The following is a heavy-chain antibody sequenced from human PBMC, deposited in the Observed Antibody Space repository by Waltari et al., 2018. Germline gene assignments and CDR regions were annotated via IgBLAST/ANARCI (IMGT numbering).Heavy chain of an antibody. V-gene: IGHV1-69*01. CDR3: AREGDCSGGSCYSRGTAY. CDR2: VIPIFGTA. J-gene: IGHJ4*02. Sequence: QVQLVQSGAEVKKPGSSVKVSCKASGGTFRSYAIRWVRQAPGQGLEWMGGVIPIFGTANYAQKFQGRVTITADESTSTAYMELSSLRSEDTAVYYCAREGDCSGGSCYSRGTAYWGQGTLVTVSS. CDR1: GGTFRSYA. D-gene: IGHD2-15*01.